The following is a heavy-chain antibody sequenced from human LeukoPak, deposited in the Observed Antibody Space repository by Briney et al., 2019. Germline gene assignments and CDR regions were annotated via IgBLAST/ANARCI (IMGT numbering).Heavy chain of an antibody. Sequence: PGGSLRLSCAASGFTFSSYGMHWVRQAPGKGLEWVAFIRYDGSNKYYADSLKGRFTISRDNSKNTLYLQMNSLRAEDTAVYYCAKGERDYYDSSGYYRGFDYWGQGTLVTVSS. CDR2: IRYDGSNK. CDR3: AKGERDYYDSSGYYRGFDY. CDR1: GFTFSSYG. V-gene: IGHV3-30*02. J-gene: IGHJ4*02. D-gene: IGHD3-22*01.